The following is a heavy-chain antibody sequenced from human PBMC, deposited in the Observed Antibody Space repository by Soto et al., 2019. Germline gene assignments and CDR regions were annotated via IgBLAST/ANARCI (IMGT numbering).Heavy chain of an antibody. CDR2: IYPGDSDT. D-gene: IGHD1-1*01. CDR3: ARLELTYLDN. Sequence: GESLKISCKGSGYTFATHWIAWVRQMPGKGLEWMGIIYPGDSDTRYSPSFQGQVTISADKSFSTAYLQWSSLKASDTAIYFCARLELTYLDNWGQGTPVTVSS. CDR1: GYTFATHW. J-gene: IGHJ4*02. V-gene: IGHV5-51*01.